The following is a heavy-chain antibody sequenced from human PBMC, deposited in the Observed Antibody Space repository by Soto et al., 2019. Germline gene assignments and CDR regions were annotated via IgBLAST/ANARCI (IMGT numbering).Heavy chain of an antibody. V-gene: IGHV3-21*01. Sequence: PGGSLRLSCAASGFTFSFYTMTWVRQAPGKGLEWVSSISDSTAYIYYAESVKGRFTISRDNAKNSLYLQMNSLRAEDTAIYYCARSLVATMADLDYWGQGTLVTVSS. CDR1: GFTFSFYT. J-gene: IGHJ4*02. CDR2: ISDSTAYI. CDR3: ARSLVATMADLDY. D-gene: IGHD5-12*01.